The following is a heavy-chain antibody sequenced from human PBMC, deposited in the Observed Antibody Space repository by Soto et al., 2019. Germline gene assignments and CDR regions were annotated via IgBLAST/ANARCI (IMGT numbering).Heavy chain of an antibody. D-gene: IGHD2-2*02. CDR2: ISYDGSNK. CDR1: GFTFSSYG. V-gene: IGHV3-30*18. J-gene: IGHJ4*02. Sequence: GGSLRLSCAASGFTFSSYGMHWVRQAPGKGLEWVAVISYDGSNKYYADSVKGRFTISRDNSKNTLYLQMNSLRAEDTAVYYCAKDILRYCSSTSCYTRCDFWGQGTLGTVSS. CDR3: AKDILRYCSSTSCYTRCDF.